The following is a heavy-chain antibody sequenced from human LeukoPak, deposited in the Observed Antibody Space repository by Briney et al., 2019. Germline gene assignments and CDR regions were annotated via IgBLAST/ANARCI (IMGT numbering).Heavy chain of an antibody. D-gene: IGHD4-17*01. V-gene: IGHV4-34*01. CDR3: ARDSNFGDYEVRALTSKTRGLDH. CDR1: GGSFSDYY. CDR2: INHSGST. J-gene: IGHJ4*02. Sequence: SETLSLTCAVYGGSFSDYYWSWIRQPPGKGLEWIGEINHSGSTNYNPSLKSRVTISVDTSKNQFSLKVDSVTAADTAAYYCARDSNFGDYEVRALTSKTRGLDHWGQGTLVTVSS.